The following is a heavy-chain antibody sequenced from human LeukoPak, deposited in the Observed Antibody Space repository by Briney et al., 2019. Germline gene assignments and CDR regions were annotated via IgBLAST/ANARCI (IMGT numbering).Heavy chain of an antibody. CDR1: GGSISSYY. CDR3: ARAAWRGSNSRETFDI. CDR2: MSYSGTT. D-gene: IGHD4-23*01. Sequence: PSETLSLTCTVSGGSISSYYWSWIRQPPGKGLEWIGYMSYSGTTYYSPSLQSRITISLDTSKNQFSLELSSVTAADTAVYYCARAAWRGSNSRETFDIWGLGTVVTVAS. V-gene: IGHV4-59*06. J-gene: IGHJ3*02.